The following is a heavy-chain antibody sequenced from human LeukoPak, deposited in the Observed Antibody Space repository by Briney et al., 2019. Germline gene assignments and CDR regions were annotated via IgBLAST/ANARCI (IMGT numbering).Heavy chain of an antibody. CDR1: GGSFSGYY. J-gene: IGHJ4*02. V-gene: IGHV4-34*01. Sequence: SETLSLTCGVYGGSFSGYYWSWIRQPPWKGLEWIGEINHSGSTNYNPSLKSRVTISVDTSKNQFSLKLSSVTAADTAVYYCARGLLSYSSSSPSDCWGQGSLVTVSS. D-gene: IGHD6-6*01. CDR2: INHSGST. CDR3: ARGLLSYSSSSPSDC.